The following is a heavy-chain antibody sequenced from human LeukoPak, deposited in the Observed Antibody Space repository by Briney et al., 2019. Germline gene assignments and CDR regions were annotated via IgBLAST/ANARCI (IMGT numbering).Heavy chain of an antibody. D-gene: IGHD3-22*01. V-gene: IGHV3-11*01. Sequence: PGGSLRLSCAASGFTFSDYYMSWIRQAPGKGLEWVSYISSSGSTIYYADSVKGRFTISRDNSKNTLYLQMNSLRAEDTAVYYCAKDQGYDISGYPFPNHDAFDIGGKGTMVTVSS. CDR3: AKDQGYDISGYPFPNHDAFDI. J-gene: IGHJ3*02. CDR1: GFTFSDYY. CDR2: ISSSGSTI.